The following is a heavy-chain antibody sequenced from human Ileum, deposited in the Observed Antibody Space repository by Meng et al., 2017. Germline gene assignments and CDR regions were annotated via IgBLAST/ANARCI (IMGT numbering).Heavy chain of an antibody. CDR1: GGSISSGDYY. CDR2: IYYSGST. J-gene: IGHJ4*02. D-gene: IGHD2-15*01. Sequence: QVQLLESGPGLVKPSQTLSLTCSVSGGSISSGDYYWSWVRQPPGKGLEWIGYIYYSGSTYYNPSLKSRAIMSVDTSKNHFSLKLSSVTAADTAVYYCARDRGGSYYFDYWGQGTLVTVSS. CDR3: ARDRGGSYYFDY. V-gene: IGHV4-30-4*01.